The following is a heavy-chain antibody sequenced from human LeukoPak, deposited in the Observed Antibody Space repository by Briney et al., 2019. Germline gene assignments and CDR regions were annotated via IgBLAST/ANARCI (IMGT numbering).Heavy chain of an antibody. CDR3: AKFKDRGAFDY. J-gene: IGHJ4*02. CDR1: GFTFTGYA. Sequence: PGGSLRLSCTASGFTFTGYAMNWVRQAPGKGLEWVSSISTSGGSTYYADSVKGRFTISRDNSKNTLFLQMNSLRAEDTAVYYCAKFKDRGAFDYWGQGTLVTVSS. CDR2: ISTSGGST. D-gene: IGHD2-15*01. V-gene: IGHV3-23*01.